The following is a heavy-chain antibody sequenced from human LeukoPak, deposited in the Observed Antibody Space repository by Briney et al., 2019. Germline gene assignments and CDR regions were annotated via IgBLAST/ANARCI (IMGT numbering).Heavy chain of an antibody. D-gene: IGHD6-19*01. J-gene: IGHJ4*02. Sequence: PSETLSLTCAVSCYSISSGYYWSRIRQPPGKGPEWIGYIYYSGSTYYNPSLKSRVTISVDTSKNQFSLKLSSVTAADTAVYYCARGYSSGWYGGCIDYWGQGALVTVSS. V-gene: IGHV4-30-4*08. CDR1: CYSISSGYY. CDR3: ARGYSSGWYGGCIDY. CDR2: IYYSGST.